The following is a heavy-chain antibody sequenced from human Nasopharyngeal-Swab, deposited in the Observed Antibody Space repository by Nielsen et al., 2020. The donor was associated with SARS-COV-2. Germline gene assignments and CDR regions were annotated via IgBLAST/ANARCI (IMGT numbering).Heavy chain of an antibody. CDR1: GFTFSSYW. J-gene: IGHJ5*02. CDR2: MKQDGSEK. V-gene: IGHV3-7*03. CDR3: AKAGSYYVFFSNWFDP. D-gene: IGHD1-26*01. Sequence: GGSLRLSCAASGFTFSSYWMSWVRQAPGKGLEWVANMKQDGSEKYYVDSVKGRFTISRDNAKNSLYLQMNSLRAEDTALYYCAKAGSYYVFFSNWFDPWGQGTLVTVSS.